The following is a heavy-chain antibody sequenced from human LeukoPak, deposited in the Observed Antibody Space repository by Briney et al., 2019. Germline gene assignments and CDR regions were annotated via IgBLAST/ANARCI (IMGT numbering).Heavy chain of an antibody. Sequence: PETLSLTCTVSGGSIITDYWSWIRQAPGKGLEWIGYINYSGSTDYNPSLKSRVTISVDTSKNQLSLKMRSVTAADTAVYYCAREYSSFEYWGQGTLVTVSS. CDR2: INYSGST. V-gene: IGHV4-59*01. J-gene: IGHJ4*02. CDR1: GGSIITDY. CDR3: AREYSSFEY. D-gene: IGHD6-13*01.